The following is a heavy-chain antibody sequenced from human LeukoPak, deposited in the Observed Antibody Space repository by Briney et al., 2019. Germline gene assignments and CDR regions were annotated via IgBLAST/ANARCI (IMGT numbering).Heavy chain of an antibody. V-gene: IGHV3-49*04. J-gene: IGHJ4*02. CDR2: IRSKAYGGTT. D-gene: IGHD3-10*01. CDR3: TRDFADYYGSLVYFDY. Sequence: GGSLRLSCAASGFTFSNYWMSWVRQAPGKGLEWVGFIRSKAYGGTTEYAASVKGRFTISRDDSKSIAYLQMNSLKTEDTAVYYCTRDFADYYGSLVYFDYWGQGTLVTVSS. CDR1: GFTFSNYW.